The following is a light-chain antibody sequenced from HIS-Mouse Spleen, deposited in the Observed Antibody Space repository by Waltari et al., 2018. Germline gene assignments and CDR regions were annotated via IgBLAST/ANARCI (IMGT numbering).Light chain of an antibody. CDR3: AAWDDSLSGPV. Sequence: QSVLTQPPSASVTPGQRVTISCSGSSPNIGSNYVYWYQQPPRTAPKLLIYRNNQRPSGVPDRFSGSKSGTSASLAISGLRSEDEADYYCAAWDDSLSGPVFGGGTKLTVL. CDR2: RNN. J-gene: IGLJ3*02. CDR1: SPNIGSNY. V-gene: IGLV1-47*01.